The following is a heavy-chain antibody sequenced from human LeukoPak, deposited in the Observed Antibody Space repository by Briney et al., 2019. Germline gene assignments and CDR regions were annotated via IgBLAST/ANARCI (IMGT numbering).Heavy chain of an antibody. Sequence: DSVKVSCKASGYTFTGYYMHWVRQAPGQGLEWMGWINPNSGGTNYAQKFQGRVTMTRDTSISTAYMELSRLRSDDTAVYYCARLSGIAAAVGYWGQGTLVTVSS. V-gene: IGHV1-2*02. CDR3: ARLSGIAAAVGY. CDR2: INPNSGGT. D-gene: IGHD6-13*01. CDR1: GYTFTGYY. J-gene: IGHJ4*02.